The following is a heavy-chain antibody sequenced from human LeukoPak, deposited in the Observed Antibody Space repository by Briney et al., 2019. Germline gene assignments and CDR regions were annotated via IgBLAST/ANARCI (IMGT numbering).Heavy chain of an antibody. D-gene: IGHD5-12*01. CDR2: ISGNSNNA. J-gene: IGHJ4*02. CDR1: GSTFSSNA. V-gene: IGHV3-23*01. Sequence: GGSLRLPCVASGSTFSSNAMSWVRQAPGKGLEWVSAISGNSNNAYYTDSVKGRFTISRDNSKNTLYLQMNSLRAEDTAVYYCARDGDRWLPLDYWGQGTLVTVSS. CDR3: ARDGDRWLPLDY.